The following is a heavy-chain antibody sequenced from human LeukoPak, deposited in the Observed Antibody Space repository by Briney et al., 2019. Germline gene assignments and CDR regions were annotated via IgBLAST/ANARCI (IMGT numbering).Heavy chain of an antibody. D-gene: IGHD3-22*01. CDR1: GGSISSYY. CDR3: ARHCDGSGYPLDY. V-gene: IGHV4-59*08. J-gene: IGHJ4*02. CDR2: IYYSGST. Sequence: SETLSLTCSVSGGSISSYYWSWIRQSPGKGLEWIGYIYYSGSTNYNPSLKSRVTISVDTSKNQFSLKLNSVTAADTAVYYCARHCDGSGYPLDYWAQGTLVTVSS.